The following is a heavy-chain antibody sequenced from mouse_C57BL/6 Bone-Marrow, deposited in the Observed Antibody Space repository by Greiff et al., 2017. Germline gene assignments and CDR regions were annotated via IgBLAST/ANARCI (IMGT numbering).Heavy chain of an antibody. V-gene: IGHV1-50*01. CDR1: GYTFTSYW. CDR3: AREGTTVTCYFDV. CDR2: IDPSDSYT. Sequence: VQLQQPGAELVKPGASVKLSCKASGYTFTSYWMQWVKQRPGQGLEWIGEIDPSDSYTNYNQKFKGKATLTVDTSSSTAYMQLSSLTSEDSAVYYCAREGTTVTCYFDVWGTGTTVTVSS. J-gene: IGHJ1*03. D-gene: IGHD1-1*01.